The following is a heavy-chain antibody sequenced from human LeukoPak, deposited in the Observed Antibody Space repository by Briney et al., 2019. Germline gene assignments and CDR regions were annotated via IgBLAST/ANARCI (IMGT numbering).Heavy chain of an antibody. Sequence: GGSLRLSCAVSGFTFSVYHMSCIRQAPGKGLEWVSYISGSSSYTNYADSVTGRFTISRDNAKNSLYLQMNSLRAEDTAVYYWARARGEDYGDYVTSYFDFWGQGTLVTVSS. J-gene: IGHJ4*02. CDR2: ISGSSSYT. CDR1: GFTFSVYH. CDR3: ARARGEDYGDYVTSYFDF. V-gene: IGHV3-11*05. D-gene: IGHD4-17*01.